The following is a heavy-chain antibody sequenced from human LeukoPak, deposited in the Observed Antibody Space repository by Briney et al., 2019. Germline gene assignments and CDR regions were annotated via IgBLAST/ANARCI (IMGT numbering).Heavy chain of an antibody. J-gene: IGHJ3*02. V-gene: IGHV4-39*01. CDR2: IYYSGST. CDR1: GGSISSSSYY. Sequence: SETLPLTCTVSGGSISSSSYYWGWIRQPPGKGLEWIGSIYYSGSTYYNPSLKSRVTISVDTSKNQFSLKLSSVTAADTAVYYCARRCYGDDDAFDIWGQGTMVTVSS. CDR3: ARRCYGDDDAFDI. D-gene: IGHD4-17*01.